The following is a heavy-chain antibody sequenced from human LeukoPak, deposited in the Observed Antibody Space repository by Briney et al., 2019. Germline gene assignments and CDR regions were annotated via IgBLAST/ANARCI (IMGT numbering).Heavy chain of an antibody. Sequence: ASVKVSCKASGYTFTGYYMHWVRQAPGQGLEWMGWINPNSGGTNYAQKFQGRVTMTRDTSISTAYMELSRLGSDDTAVYYCARAVTDTAMGYIDYWGQGTLVTVSS. CDR3: ARAVTDTAMGYIDY. D-gene: IGHD5-18*01. CDR1: GYTFTGYY. J-gene: IGHJ4*02. CDR2: INPNSGGT. V-gene: IGHV1-2*02.